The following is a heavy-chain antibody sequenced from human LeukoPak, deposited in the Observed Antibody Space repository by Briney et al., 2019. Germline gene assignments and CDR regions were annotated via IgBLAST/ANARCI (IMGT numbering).Heavy chain of an antibody. Sequence: PGGSLRLSCAASGFTFSTYAMSWVRQAPGKGLEWASAISGSGGSTYYAESVKGRFTISRDNSKNTLNLQMNSLRVEDTAVYYCAKDHISGSYFEYFQHWGQGTLVTVSS. CDR3: AKDHISGSYFEYFQH. V-gene: IGHV3-23*01. J-gene: IGHJ1*01. D-gene: IGHD1-26*01. CDR2: ISGSGGST. CDR1: GFTFSTYA.